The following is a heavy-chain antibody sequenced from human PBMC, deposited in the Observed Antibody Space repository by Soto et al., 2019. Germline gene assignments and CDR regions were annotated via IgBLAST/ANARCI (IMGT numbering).Heavy chain of an antibody. CDR3: ARDRPNSDDYSILSY. V-gene: IGHV3-21*01. Sequence: PGGSRTLSCADSGFTVSTYTMTWVRQAPGKGLEWVSSISSSSSYINYADSVKGRFTISRDNSKNSLYLQMNGLRAEDTAVYYCARDRPNSDDYSILSYWGQGTLVTVPS. J-gene: IGHJ4*02. CDR1: GFTVSTYT. D-gene: IGHD3-16*01. CDR2: ISSSSSYI.